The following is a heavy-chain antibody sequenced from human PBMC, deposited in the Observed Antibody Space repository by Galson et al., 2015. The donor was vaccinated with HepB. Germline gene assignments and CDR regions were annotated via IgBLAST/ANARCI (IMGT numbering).Heavy chain of an antibody. D-gene: IGHD2-15*01. CDR1: GGSISSGSYY. CDR3: ARALGYCSGGSCYSFSAYYYMDV. Sequence: TLSLTCTVSGGSISSGSYYWSWIRQPAGKGLEWIGRIYTSGSTNYNPSLKSRVTMSVDTSKNQFSLKLSSVTATDTAVYYCARALGYCSGGSCYSFSAYYYMDVWGKGTTVTVSS. CDR2: IYTSGST. J-gene: IGHJ6*03. V-gene: IGHV4-61*02.